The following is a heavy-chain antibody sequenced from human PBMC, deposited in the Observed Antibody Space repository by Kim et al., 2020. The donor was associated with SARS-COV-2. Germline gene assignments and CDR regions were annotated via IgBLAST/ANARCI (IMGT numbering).Heavy chain of an antibody. V-gene: IGHV1-69*04. CDR1: GGTFNSYS. CDR3: ARDPLGYASGWPDY. J-gene: IGHJ4*02. Sequence: SVKVSCKASGGTFNSYSFSWVRQAPGQGLEWMGRFIPVLGIPRYSQKFEDRVTITADKSTSTVYLDLTSLTSDDSGVYYCARDPLGYASGWPDYWGQGT. D-gene: IGHD6-19*01. CDR2: FIPVLGIP.